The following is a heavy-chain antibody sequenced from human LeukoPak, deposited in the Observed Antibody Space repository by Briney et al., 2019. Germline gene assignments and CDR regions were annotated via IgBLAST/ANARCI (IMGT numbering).Heavy chain of an antibody. CDR1: GGSISSSSYY. Sequence: KPSETLSLTCTVSGGSISSSSYYWGWIRQPAGKGLEWIGSIYYTGSTHYNPSLKSRVTISVDTSKNQFSLKLSSVTAADTAVYYCARQGPPYSSSTYYFDYWGQGTLVTVSS. D-gene: IGHD6-13*01. CDR3: ARQGPPYSSSTYYFDY. J-gene: IGHJ4*02. CDR2: IYYTGST. V-gene: IGHV4-39*01.